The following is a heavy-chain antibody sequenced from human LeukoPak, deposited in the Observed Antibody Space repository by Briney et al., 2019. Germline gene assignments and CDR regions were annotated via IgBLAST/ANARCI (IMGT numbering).Heavy chain of an antibody. D-gene: IGHD6-19*01. V-gene: IGHV3-23*01. CDR3: ARGRVAVSY. CDR2: IGVTADYT. J-gene: IGHJ4*02. Sequence: PGGSLRLSCAASGFTFSNFALSWVRQAPGKGLKWVSTIGVTADYTSFADSVKGRFTISRDNAQNSLYLQMNSLRAEDTAVYYCARGRVAVSYWGQGTLVTVSS. CDR1: GFTFSNFA.